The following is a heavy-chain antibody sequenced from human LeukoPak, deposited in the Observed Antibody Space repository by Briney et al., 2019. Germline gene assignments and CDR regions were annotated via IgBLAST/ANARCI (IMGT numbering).Heavy chain of an antibody. V-gene: IGHV1-24*01. CDR3: ATGAVMTTVTTNYYYGMDV. J-gene: IGHJ6*02. CDR1: GYTLTELS. D-gene: IGHD4-17*01. Sequence: ASVKVSCKVSGYTLTELSMHWVRQAPGKGLEWMGGFDPEDGETIYAQKFQRRVTMTEDPSTDTAYMELSSLRSEDTAVCYCATGAVMTTVTTNYYYGMDVWGQGTTVTVSS. CDR2: FDPEDGET.